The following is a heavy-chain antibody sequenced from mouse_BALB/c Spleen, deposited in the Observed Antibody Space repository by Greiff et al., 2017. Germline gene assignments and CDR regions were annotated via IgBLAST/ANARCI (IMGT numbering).Heavy chain of an antibody. CDR3: ARSPYGNYRAWFAY. Sequence: EVKLMESGGGLVQPGGSRKLSCAASGFTFSSFGMHWVRQTPEKRLEWVATISDGGSYTYYPDSVKGRFTISRDNAKNNLYLQMSSLKSEDTAMYYCARSPYGNYRAWFAYWGQGTLVTVSA. CDR1: GFTFSSFG. J-gene: IGHJ3*01. V-gene: IGHV5-4*02. D-gene: IGHD2-1*01. CDR2: ISDGGSYT.